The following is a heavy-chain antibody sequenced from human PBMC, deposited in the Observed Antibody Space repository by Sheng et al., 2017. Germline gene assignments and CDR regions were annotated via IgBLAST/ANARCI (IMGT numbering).Heavy chain of an antibody. CDR3: ARGYCSGGSCFPIFDI. CDR1: GFTFSDYY. D-gene: IGHD2-15*01. V-gene: IGHV3-11*01. CDR2: IIVSGNSK. J-gene: IGHJ3*02. Sequence: QVQLVESGGGLVEPGGSLRLSCAASGFTFSDYYMGWIRQAPGKGLEWVSYIIVSGNSKYYADSVKGRFTISRDNAKNSLFLEMNSLRADDTAVFYCARGYCSGGSCFPIFDIWGQGTMVTVSS.